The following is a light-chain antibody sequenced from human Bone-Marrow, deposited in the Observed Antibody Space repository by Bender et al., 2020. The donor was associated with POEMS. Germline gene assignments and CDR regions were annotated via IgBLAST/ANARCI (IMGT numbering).Light chain of an antibody. J-gene: IGLJ3*02. Sequence: QSVLTQPPSASGTPGQRVTISCSGSSSNIGSNTVNWYQQLPGTAPKLLIYSSDQRPSGVPERFSGSKSGTSASLAISGLRSEDEADYYCDTWDDSLSGRVFGGRTKLTVL. V-gene: IGLV1-44*01. CDR2: SSD. CDR3: DTWDDSLSGRV. CDR1: SSNIGSNT.